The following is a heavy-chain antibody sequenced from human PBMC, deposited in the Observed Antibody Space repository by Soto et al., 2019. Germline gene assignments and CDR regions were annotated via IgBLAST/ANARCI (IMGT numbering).Heavy chain of an antibody. J-gene: IGHJ4*02. V-gene: IGHV5-51*01. Sequence: GESLKISCNGSGYSFTSYWIGWVLHMPGKGLEWMGIIYPGDSDTRYSPSFQGQVTISADKSISTAYLQWSSLKVSDTAMYYCARPGYSYGFDLDYWGQGTLVTVSS. CDR1: GYSFTSYW. CDR2: IYPGDSDT. D-gene: IGHD5-18*01. CDR3: ARPGYSYGFDLDY.